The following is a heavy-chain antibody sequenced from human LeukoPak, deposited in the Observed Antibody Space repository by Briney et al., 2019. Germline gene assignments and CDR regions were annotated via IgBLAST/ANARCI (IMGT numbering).Heavy chain of an antibody. J-gene: IGHJ4*02. CDR2: INHSGST. CDR3: ARASSYLLNFDY. Sequence: SETLSLTCAVYGGSFSGYYWSWIRQPPGKGLEWIGEINHSGSTNYNPSLKSRVTISVDTSKNQFSLRLSSVTAADTAVYYCARASSYLLNFDYWGQGSLVTVSS. D-gene: IGHD2-15*01. V-gene: IGHV4-34*01. CDR1: GGSFSGYY.